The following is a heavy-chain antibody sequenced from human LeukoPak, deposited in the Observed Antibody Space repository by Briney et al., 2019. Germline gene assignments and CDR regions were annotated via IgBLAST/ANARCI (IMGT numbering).Heavy chain of an antibody. CDR3: ARDQRTYYLGSGSYYKVGRLDF. D-gene: IGHD3-10*01. J-gene: IGHJ4*02. V-gene: IGHV1-69*13. Sequence: ASVKVSCKSSGENLNNYLITWVRQAPGQGLEWMGGVIPVLETSNYAQKFRGRITITADESSNTAYMELSGLRSEDTAVYYCARDQRTYYLGSGSYYKVGRLDFWGQGTLVTVSS. CDR2: VIPVLETS. CDR1: GENLNNYL.